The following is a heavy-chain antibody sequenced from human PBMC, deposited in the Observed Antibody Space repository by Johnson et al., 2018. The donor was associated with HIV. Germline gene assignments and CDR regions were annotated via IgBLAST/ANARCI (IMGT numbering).Heavy chain of an antibody. CDR3: AKCIWGSSLIDAFDI. J-gene: IGHJ3*02. D-gene: IGHD6-13*01. CDR1: GFTFSSYA. CDR2: ISYDGSNK. Sequence: QVQLVESGGGVVQPGRSLRLSCAASGFTFSSYAMHWVRQAPGKGLEWVAVISYDGSNKYYADSVKGRFTISRDNSKNTLHLQMNRLRAEDTAVYYCAKCIWGSSLIDAFDIWGQGTMVTVSS. V-gene: IGHV3-30-3*02.